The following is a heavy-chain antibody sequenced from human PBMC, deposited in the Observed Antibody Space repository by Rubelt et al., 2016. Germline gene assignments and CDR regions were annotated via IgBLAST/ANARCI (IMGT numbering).Heavy chain of an antibody. J-gene: IGHJ5*02. D-gene: IGHD1-1*01. CDR1: GGSFSGYY. CDR2: IDHRGST. Sequence: QLQLQESGPGLVKPSETLSLTCVVYGGSFSGYYWTWIRLPPGKGLEWIGEIDHRGSTNYNPSLKSRVIKSVDTSRNQFSLKLSSVTAADTAVYYCARLRWNDFWFDPWGQGTLVTVSS. V-gene: IGHV4-34*10. CDR3: ARLRWNDFWFDP.